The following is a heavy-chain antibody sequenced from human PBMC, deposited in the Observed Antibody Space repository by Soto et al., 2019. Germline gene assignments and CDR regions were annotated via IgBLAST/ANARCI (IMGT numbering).Heavy chain of an antibody. CDR2: INGGSGNT. D-gene: IGHD6-6*01. V-gene: IGHV1-3*01. Sequence: QVQLVQSGAEVKKPGASVKVSCKASGYTFTGHAIHWVRQAPGQRLEWLGWINGGSGNTKYSEKLQGRVTITRDKFASAAYMVLISLRSEDTAVYYCARDPSGSSEYYYYGMDVWGQGTTVTVSS. CDR3: ARDPSGSSEYYYYGMDV. J-gene: IGHJ6*02. CDR1: GYTFTGHA.